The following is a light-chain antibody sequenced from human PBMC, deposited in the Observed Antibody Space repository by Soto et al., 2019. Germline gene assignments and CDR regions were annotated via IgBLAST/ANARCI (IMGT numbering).Light chain of an antibody. Sequence: QSVLTQPPSASGTPGQRVTISCSGSSSNIGSNTVNWYQQLPGTAPKLLIYSNNQRPSGVPDRFSGFKSGASASLAISGLQSEDEADYYCAAWDDSLNGFWVFGGGTKVTVL. CDR1: SSNIGSNT. J-gene: IGLJ3*02. V-gene: IGLV1-44*01. CDR2: SNN. CDR3: AAWDDSLNGFWV.